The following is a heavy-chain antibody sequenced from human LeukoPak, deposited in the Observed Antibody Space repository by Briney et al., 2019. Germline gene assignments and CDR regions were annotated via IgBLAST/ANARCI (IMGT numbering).Heavy chain of an antibody. V-gene: IGHV1-2*02. J-gene: IGHJ4*02. Sequence: ASVKVSCKTSGYSFTAFYIHLVRQAPGQGLEWMGWIHPRRGDTNYAQKSQGRVTMTRDTSISTANLDLSSLRSDDTAVYYCARDGDYGTGSYYRGCIDSWGQGTPVTVSP. D-gene: IGHD3-10*01. CDR1: GYSFTAFY. CDR3: ARDGDYGTGSYYRGCIDS. CDR2: IHPRRGDT.